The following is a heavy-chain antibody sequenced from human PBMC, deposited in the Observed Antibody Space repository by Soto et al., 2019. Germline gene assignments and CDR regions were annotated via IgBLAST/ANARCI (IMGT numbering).Heavy chain of an antibody. D-gene: IGHD2-15*01. CDR3: ATDLGYCSGGSCYSRRSYYYYYMDV. Sequence: SETLSLTCTVSGGSISSYYWSWIRQPPGKGLEWIGYIYHSGSTNYNPSLKSRVTISVDTSKNQFSLKLSSVTAADTAVYYCATDLGYCSGGSCYSRRSYYYYYMDVWGKGTTVTVSS. V-gene: IGHV4-59*01. CDR1: GGSISSYY. J-gene: IGHJ6*03. CDR2: IYHSGST.